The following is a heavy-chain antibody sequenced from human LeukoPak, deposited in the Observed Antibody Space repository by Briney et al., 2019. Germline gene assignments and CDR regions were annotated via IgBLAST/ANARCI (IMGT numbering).Heavy chain of an antibody. V-gene: IGHV3-53*01. CDR3: ARDSVAAFDI. CDR2: IYSGGST. J-gene: IGHJ3*02. D-gene: IGHD3-10*01. CDR1: GFTFTTHW. Sequence: PGGSLRLSCGASGFTFTTHWIHWVRQAPGKGLEWVSVIYSGGSTYYADSVKGRFTISRDNSKNTLYLQMNSLRAEDTAVYYCARDSVAAFDIWGQGTMVTVSS.